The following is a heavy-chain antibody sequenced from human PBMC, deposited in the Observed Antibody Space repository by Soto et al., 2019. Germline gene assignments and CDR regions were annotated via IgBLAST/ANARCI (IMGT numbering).Heavy chain of an antibody. J-gene: IGHJ2*01. CDR2: ISASSGTI. CDR1: GFTFNKSL. CDR3: AASILVSRQYFDL. D-gene: IGHD3-9*01. V-gene: IGHV3-48*04. Sequence: GGSLRLSCAASGFTFNKSLMTWVRQAPGKGLEWVSSISASSGTIYYADSVRGRFTISRDNAKNSLYLQLNSLRAEDTAVYYCAASILVSRQYFDLWGRGTLVTVSS.